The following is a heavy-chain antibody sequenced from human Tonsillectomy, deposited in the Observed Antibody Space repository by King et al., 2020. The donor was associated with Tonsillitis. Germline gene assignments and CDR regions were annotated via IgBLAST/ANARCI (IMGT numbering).Heavy chain of an antibody. J-gene: IGHJ4*02. CDR3: ASGYSYGWYYFDY. D-gene: IGHD5-18*01. CDR1: GFTFTAYY. CDR2: INPDSGGT. V-gene: IGHV1-2*02. Sequence: VQLVESGAEVKKPGASVKVSCKASGFTFTAYYMHWVRQAPGQGLEWMGWINPDSGGTNYAQKFQGRVTMTRDTSISTAYMELSRLRYDDTAVYYCASGYSYGWYYFDYWGQGTLVTVS.